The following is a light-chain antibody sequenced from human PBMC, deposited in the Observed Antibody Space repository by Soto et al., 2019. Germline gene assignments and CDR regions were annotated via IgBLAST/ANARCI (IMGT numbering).Light chain of an antibody. J-gene: IGLJ3*02. CDR3: QTWGTGIWV. Sequence: QAVVTQSPSASASLGASVKLTCTLSSGHSSYAIAWHQQQPEKGPRYLRKLNSDGSHSKGDGIPDRFSGSSSGAERYLTISSLQSEDEADYYCQTWGTGIWVFGGGTKLTVL. CDR1: SGHSSYA. CDR2: LNSDGSH. V-gene: IGLV4-69*01.